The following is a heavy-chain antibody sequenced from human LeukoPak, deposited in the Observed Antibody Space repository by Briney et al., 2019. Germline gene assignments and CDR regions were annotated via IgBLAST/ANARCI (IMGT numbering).Heavy chain of an antibody. Sequence: ASVKVSCKASGGTFISYAISWVRQAPGQGLEWMGGIIPIFGTANYAQKFQGRVTITADESTSTAYMELSSLRSEDTAVYYCARSDYYGSGSRYYYYGMDVWGQGTTVTVSS. V-gene: IGHV1-69*13. J-gene: IGHJ6*02. D-gene: IGHD3-10*01. CDR3: ARSDYYGSGSRYYYYGMDV. CDR1: GGTFISYA. CDR2: IIPIFGTA.